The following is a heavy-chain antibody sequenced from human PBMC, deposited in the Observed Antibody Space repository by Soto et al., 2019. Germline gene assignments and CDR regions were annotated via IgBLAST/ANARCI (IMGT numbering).Heavy chain of an antibody. CDR2: IYYSGST. D-gene: IGHD1-26*01. V-gene: IGHV4-39*01. CDR3: ARQVGYSGSYYFDY. J-gene: IGHJ4*02. Sequence: QLQLQESGPGLVKPSETLSLTCTVSGGSISSSSYYWGWIRQPPGKGLEWIGSIYYSGSTYYNPSLKSRVTISVDTSKNQFSLKLSSVTAADTAVYYCARQVGYSGSYYFDYWGQGTLVTVSS. CDR1: GGSISSSSYY.